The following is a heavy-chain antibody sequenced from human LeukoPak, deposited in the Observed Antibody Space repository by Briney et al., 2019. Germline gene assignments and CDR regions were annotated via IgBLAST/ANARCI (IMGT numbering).Heavy chain of an antibody. CDR1: GFTFSSYG. CDR3: AKDISSGHKRAEYFQH. V-gene: IGHV3-30*02. J-gene: IGHJ1*01. Sequence: GGSLRLSCAASGFTFSSYGMHWVRQAPGKGLEGVAFIRYDGSNKYYADSVKGRFTISRDNSKNTLYLQMNSLRDEDTAVYYCAKDISSGHKRAEYFQHWGQGTLVTVSS. D-gene: IGHD6-19*01. CDR2: IRYDGSNK.